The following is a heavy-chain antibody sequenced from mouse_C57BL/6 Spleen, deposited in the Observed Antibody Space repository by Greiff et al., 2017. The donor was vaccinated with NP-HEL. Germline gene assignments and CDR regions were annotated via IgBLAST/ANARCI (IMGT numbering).Heavy chain of an antibody. V-gene: IGHV3-6*01. J-gene: IGHJ1*03. CDR2: ISYDGSN. CDR1: GYSITSGYY. CDR3: ARGLGGWYFDV. Sequence: ESGPGLVKPSQSLSLTCSVTGYSITSGYYWNWIRQFPGNKLEWMGYISYDGSNNYNPSLRNRISITRDTSKNQFFLKLNSVSTEDTATCYCARGLGGWYFDVWGTGTTVTVSS.